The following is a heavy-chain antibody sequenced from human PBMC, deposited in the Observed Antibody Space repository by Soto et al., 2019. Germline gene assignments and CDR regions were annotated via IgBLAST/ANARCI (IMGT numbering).Heavy chain of an antibody. CDR2: VNFDGRTT. CDR1: GFTFSNYW. J-gene: IGHJ6*02. CDR3: GRGIQSFYGVDV. Sequence: EEQLVESGGGLVQPGGSLRVSCAASGFTFSNYWMHWVRQVPGKGLVWVSRVNFDGRTTNYADSVKGRFTISRDNARNTVYLQMSRLRAEETAVYCWGRGIQSFYGVDVWGQGTRVTVSS. V-gene: IGHV3-74*01.